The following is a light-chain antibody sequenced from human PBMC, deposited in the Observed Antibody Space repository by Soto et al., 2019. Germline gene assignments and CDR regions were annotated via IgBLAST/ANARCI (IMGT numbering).Light chain of an antibody. V-gene: IGLV2-14*01. CDR1: SSDIGDYNY. J-gene: IGLJ3*02. CDR2: DVT. CDR3: SSYTFASAEV. Sequence: QSALTQPASVSGSPGQSITISCTGTSSDIGDYNYVSWYRQHPGKAPKLIIYDVTNRPAGISNRFSGSKSGNTASLTISRLQAEDEADYYCSSYTFASAEVFGGGTQLTVL.